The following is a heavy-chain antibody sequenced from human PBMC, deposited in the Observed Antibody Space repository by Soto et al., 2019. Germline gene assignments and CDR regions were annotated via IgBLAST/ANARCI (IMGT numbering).Heavy chain of an antibody. CDR3: ARDKGILYGAGRMDY. D-gene: IGHD1-26*01. CDR2: ISPHNDHT. CDR1: GYTFKSNG. J-gene: IGHJ4*02. Sequence: QVQLVQSGPEVKKPGASVKVSCKASGYTFKSNGISWVRQAPGQGLEWLGWISPHNDHTSYAQKFQGRVTRTTDTSTSTAYMELRRLGSDDTAVYYCARDKGILYGAGRMDYWGQGTLVTVSS. V-gene: IGHV1-18*01.